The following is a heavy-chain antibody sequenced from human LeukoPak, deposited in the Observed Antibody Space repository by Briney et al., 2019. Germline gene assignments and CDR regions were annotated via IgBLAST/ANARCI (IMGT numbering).Heavy chain of an antibody. J-gene: IGHJ4*02. CDR3: ARLLITNWGSENFDY. CDR2: IYYSGST. Sequence: PSQTLSLTCTVSGGSISSGDYYWGWIRQPPGKGLEWIGSIYYSGSTYYNPSLKSRVTISVDTSKNRFSLKLSSVTAADTAVYYCARLLITNWGSENFDYWGQGTLVTVSS. D-gene: IGHD7-27*01. CDR1: GGSISSGDYY. V-gene: IGHV4-39*01.